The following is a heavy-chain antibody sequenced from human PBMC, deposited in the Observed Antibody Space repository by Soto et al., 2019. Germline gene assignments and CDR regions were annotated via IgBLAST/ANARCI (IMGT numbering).Heavy chain of an antibody. D-gene: IGHD3-10*01. CDR1: GGSISSGGYY. J-gene: IGHJ5*02. CDR3: ARGGNYYGSPWFDP. V-gene: IGHV4-31*03. CDR2: IYYSGST. Sequence: SETLSLTCTVSGGSISSGGYYWSWIRQHPGKGLEWIGYIYYSGSTYYNPSLKSRVTISVDTSKNQFSLKLSSVTAADTAVYYCARGGNYYGSPWFDPWGQGTLVTVSS.